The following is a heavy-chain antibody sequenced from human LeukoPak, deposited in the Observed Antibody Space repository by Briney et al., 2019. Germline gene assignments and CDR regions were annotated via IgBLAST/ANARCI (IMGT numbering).Heavy chain of an antibody. D-gene: IGHD3-22*01. CDR1: GYTFTSYD. CDR2: MNPNSGNT. J-gene: IGHJ4*02. Sequence: ASVNVSCKASGYTFTSYDINWVRQATGQGLEWMGWMNPNSGNTGYAQKFQGRVTMTRNTSISTAYMELSSLRSEDTAVYYCARRRYYYDSSGYYFYYFDYWGQGTLVTVSS. V-gene: IGHV1-8*01. CDR3: ARRRYYYDSSGYYFYYFDY.